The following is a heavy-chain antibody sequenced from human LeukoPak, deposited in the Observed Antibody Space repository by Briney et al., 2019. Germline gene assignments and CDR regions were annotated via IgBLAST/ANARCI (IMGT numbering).Heavy chain of an antibody. J-gene: IGHJ4*02. CDR1: GGSISSGGYS. D-gene: IGHD2-15*01. CDR3: ARHNIVVVVADLDY. V-gene: IGHV4-30-2*01. CDR2: IYHSGST. Sequence: PSQTLSLTCAVSGGSISSGGYSWSWIRQPPGKGLEWIGYIYHSGSTYYNPSLKSRVTISVDRSKNQFSLKLSSVTAADTAVYYCARHNIVVVVADLDYWGQGTLVTVSS.